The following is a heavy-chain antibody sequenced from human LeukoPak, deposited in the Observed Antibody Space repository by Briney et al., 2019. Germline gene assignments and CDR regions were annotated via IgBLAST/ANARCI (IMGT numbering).Heavy chain of an antibody. D-gene: IGHD3-9*01. CDR2: ITTDGGTT. CDR1: RPDFTIAW. V-gene: IGHV3-15*01. J-gene: IGHJ4*02. Sequence: GGSLRLSCAVSRPDFTIAWMSWVRQAPGKGLEWVGRITTDGGTTDYAAPVKGRFTISRDDAENTLYLQMNSLNTEDTAVYDCTTGIGTIDFWGQGTLVTVSS. CDR3: TTGIGTIDF.